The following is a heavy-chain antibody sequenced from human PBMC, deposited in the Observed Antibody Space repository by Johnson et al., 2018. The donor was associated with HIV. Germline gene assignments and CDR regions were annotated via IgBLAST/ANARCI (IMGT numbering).Heavy chain of an antibody. CDR2: IKQGGSEK. J-gene: IGHJ3*02. CDR1: GFTFSSYW. V-gene: IGHV3-7*03. CDR3: ATLNVHAFDI. Sequence: VQLVESGGGVVQTGGSLRLSCAASGFTFSSYWMSWVRQAPGNGLEWVANIKQGGSEKYFVDSLKGRFIISRDNAKNSLYLQMNSLRAEDTAVYYCATLNVHAFDIWGQGTMVTVSS. D-gene: IGHD1-1*01.